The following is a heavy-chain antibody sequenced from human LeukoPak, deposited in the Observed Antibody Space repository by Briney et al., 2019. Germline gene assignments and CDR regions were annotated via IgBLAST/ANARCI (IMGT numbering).Heavy chain of an antibody. V-gene: IGHV1-24*01. CDR3: ATDSFDSSGYYPYYYYGMDV. CDR1: GYTLTELS. J-gene: IGHJ6*02. Sequence: ASVKVSCKVSGYTLTELSMHWVRQAPGKGLEWMGGFDTEDGETIYAQKFQGRVTMTEDTSTDTAYMELSSLRSEDTAVYYCATDSFDSSGYYPYYYYGMDVWGQGTTVTVSS. CDR2: FDTEDGET. D-gene: IGHD3-22*01.